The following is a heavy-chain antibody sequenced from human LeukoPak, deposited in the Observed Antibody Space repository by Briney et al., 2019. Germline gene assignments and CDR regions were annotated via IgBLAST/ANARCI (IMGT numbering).Heavy chain of an antibody. J-gene: IGHJ4*02. CDR1: GFTFSSYW. V-gene: IGHV3-74*01. Sequence: GGSLRLSCEASGFTFSSYWMHWVRQGPGKGLVWVSRISGDGVTSYADSVKGRFTISRDNAKDTLYLQMNNLRAEDTAVYYCARGGEGSSNLYHSDFWGQGTVVTVSS. D-gene: IGHD3-16*01. CDR2: ISGDGVT. CDR3: ARGGEGSSNLYHSDF.